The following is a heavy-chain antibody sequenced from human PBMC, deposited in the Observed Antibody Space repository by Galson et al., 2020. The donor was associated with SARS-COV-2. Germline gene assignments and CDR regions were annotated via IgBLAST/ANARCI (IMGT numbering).Heavy chain of an antibody. Sequence: GGSLRLSCAASGFTFSSYGMHWVRQAPGKGLEWVAVIWYDGSNKYYADSVKGRFTIYRDNSKNTLYLQMNSLRAEDTSVYYWAKDSQYYDFWSGYYPPNYYYGMDVWGQGTTVTVPS. CDR2: IWYDGSNK. J-gene: IGHJ6*02. D-gene: IGHD3-3*01. CDR3: AKDSQYYDFWSGYYPPNYYYGMDV. CDR1: GFTFSSYG. V-gene: IGHV3-33*06.